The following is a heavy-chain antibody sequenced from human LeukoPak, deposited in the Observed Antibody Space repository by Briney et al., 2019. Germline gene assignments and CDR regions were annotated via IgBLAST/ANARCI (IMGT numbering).Heavy chain of an antibody. J-gene: IGHJ6*03. CDR2: MNPSSGNT. CDR1: GYTFTNYD. Sequence: GASVKVSCKASGYTFTNYDINWVRQATGQGLEWMGWMNPSSGNTGSAQKFQGRVMMTRDISISTAYMELSSLRSEDTAVYYCARGPTYDLWSGDSYSYYYMDVWGKGTTVAVSS. CDR3: ARGPTYDLWSGDSYSYYYMDV. D-gene: IGHD3-3*01. V-gene: IGHV1-8*01.